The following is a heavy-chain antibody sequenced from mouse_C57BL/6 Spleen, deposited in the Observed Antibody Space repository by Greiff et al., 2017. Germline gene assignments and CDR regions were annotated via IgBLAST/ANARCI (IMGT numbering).Heavy chain of an antibody. CDR2: IDPETGGT. D-gene: IGHD4-1*02. CDR1: GYTFTDYE. V-gene: IGHV1-15*01. Sequence: QVQLQQSGAELVRPGASVTLSCKASGYTFTDYEMPWVKPTPVHGLEWIGAIDPETGGTAYNQKFKGKAILTADKSSSTAYMELRSLTSEDSAVYYCTRSNFYWYFDVWGTGTTVTVSS. CDR3: TRSNFYWYFDV. J-gene: IGHJ1*03.